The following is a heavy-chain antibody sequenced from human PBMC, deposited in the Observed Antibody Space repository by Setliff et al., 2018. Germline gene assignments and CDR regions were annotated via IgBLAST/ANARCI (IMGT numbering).Heavy chain of an antibody. Sequence: PSETLSLTCGVSGGSGSFSGYYWSWIRQPPGKGLEWIGEISPVGSTIYNPSLRGRVTMSVDTSNKRFSLNLTSVTAADTAVYYCATSGFCGAGSCYSFDDWGQGALVTV. CDR2: ISPVGST. V-gene: IGHV4-34*01. CDR3: ATSGFCGAGSCYSFDD. J-gene: IGHJ4*02. D-gene: IGHD2-15*01. CDR1: GGSGSFSGYY.